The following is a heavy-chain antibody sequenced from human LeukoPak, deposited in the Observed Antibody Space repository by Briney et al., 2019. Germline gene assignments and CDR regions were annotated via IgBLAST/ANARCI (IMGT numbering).Heavy chain of an antibody. CDR2: IWYDGSNK. CDR1: GFTFNTYD. J-gene: IGHJ4*02. D-gene: IGHD3-3*01. V-gene: IGHV3-30*02. CDR3: AKDILEDVS. Sequence: QSGGSLRLSCAASGFTFNTYDMHWVRQAPGKGLDWVAFIWYDGSNKYHTDSVKGRFTISRDNSKNTLYLQMNSLRVEDTALYYCAKDILEDVSWSQGTLVTVSS.